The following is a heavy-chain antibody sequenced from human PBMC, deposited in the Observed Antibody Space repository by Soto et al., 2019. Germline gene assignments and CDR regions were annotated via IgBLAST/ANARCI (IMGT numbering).Heavy chain of an antibody. CDR1: GFTFSSYS. CDR3: ARDSNQNYDSSGYPGY. D-gene: IGHD3-22*01. V-gene: IGHV3-48*01. J-gene: IGHJ4*02. CDR2: ISSSSSTI. Sequence: GGSLRLSCAASGFTFSSYSMNWVRQAPGKGLEWVSYISSSSSTIYYADSVKGRFTISRDNAKNSLYLQMNSLRAEDTAVYYCARDSNQNYDSSGYPGYWGQGTLVTVSS.